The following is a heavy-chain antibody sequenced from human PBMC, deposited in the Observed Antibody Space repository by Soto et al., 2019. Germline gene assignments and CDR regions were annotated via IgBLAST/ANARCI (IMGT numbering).Heavy chain of an antibody. Sequence: PSETLSLTCAVSGGSISSSNWWSWVRQPPGKGLEWIGEIYHSGSTNYNPSLKSRVTISVDKSKNQFSLKLSSVTAADTAVYYCARVPVGSGWFPGNYYYGMDVWGQGTTVTVSS. CDR2: IYHSGST. J-gene: IGHJ6*02. D-gene: IGHD6-19*01. V-gene: IGHV4-4*02. CDR3: ARVPVGSGWFPGNYYYGMDV. CDR1: GGSISSSNW.